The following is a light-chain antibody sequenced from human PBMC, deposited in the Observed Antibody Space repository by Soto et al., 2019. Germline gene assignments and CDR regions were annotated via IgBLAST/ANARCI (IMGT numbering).Light chain of an antibody. CDR2: GAS. Sequence: ETELTQSPGTLSLSPRERATLYCRNSQSVSSSYLAWYQQKPGQAPRLLIYGASSRATGIPDRFSGSGSGTDFTLTISRLEPEDFAVYYCQQYGSSPLTFGGGTKVDIK. CDR3: QQYGSSPLT. J-gene: IGKJ4*01. CDR1: QSVSSSY. V-gene: IGKV3-20*01.